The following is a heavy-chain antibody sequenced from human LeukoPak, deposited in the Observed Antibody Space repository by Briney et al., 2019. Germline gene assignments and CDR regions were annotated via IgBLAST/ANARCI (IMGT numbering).Heavy chain of an antibody. CDR3: ARVDAYRSCFDY. D-gene: IGHD6-19*01. V-gene: IGHV1-69*04. Sequence: SVKVCCKASGGTFSSYAISWVRQAPGQGLEWMGRIIPILGIANYAQKVQGRVTITADKSTSTAYMELSSLRSEDTAVYYCARVDAYRSCFDYWGQGTLVTVSS. CDR2: IIPILGIA. J-gene: IGHJ4*02. CDR1: GGTFSSYA.